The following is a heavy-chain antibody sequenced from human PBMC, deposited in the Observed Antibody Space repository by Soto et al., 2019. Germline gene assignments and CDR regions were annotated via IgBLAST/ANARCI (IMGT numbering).Heavy chain of an antibody. CDR1: GDTFTGYY. CDR2: INPNSGGT. D-gene: IGHD3-3*01. J-gene: IGHJ6*02. Sequence: ASVKVSCKASGDTFTGYYMHWVRQAPGQGLEWMGWINPNSGGTNYAQKFQGWVTMTRDTSTSTAYMDLRSLRSDDTAVYYCARDQGITTFGVYSMYYYGMDVWGQGTTVTVSS. V-gene: IGHV1-2*04. CDR3: ARDQGITTFGVYSMYYYGMDV.